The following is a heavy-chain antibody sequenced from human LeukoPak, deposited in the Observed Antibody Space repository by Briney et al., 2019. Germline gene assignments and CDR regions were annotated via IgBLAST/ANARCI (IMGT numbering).Heavy chain of an antibody. Sequence: PGGSLRLSCAAPGFTFSDYYMSWIRQAPGKGLERVSLMSSTSSRAIYYGDSVKGRFTTSRDNAKNSLYLQMSSLRLEDTAIYYCAGCASGSYLLFWGQGILVTVSA. CDR1: GFTFSDYY. V-gene: IGHV3-11*01. CDR3: AGCASGSYLLF. J-gene: IGHJ4*02. CDR2: MSSTSSRAI. D-gene: IGHD6-25*01.